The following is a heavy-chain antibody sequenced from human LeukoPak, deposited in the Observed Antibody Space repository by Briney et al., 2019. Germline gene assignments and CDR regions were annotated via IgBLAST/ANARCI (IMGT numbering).Heavy chain of an antibody. J-gene: IGHJ6*02. CDR3: TTGPKTKSGYDYYYYYGMDV. CDR1: GFTFSNAW. CDR2: IKSKTDGGTT. D-gene: IGHD5-12*01. Sequence: PGGSLRLSCATSGFTFSNAWMNWVRQAPGKGLEWVGRIKSKTDGGTTDYAAPVKGRFTISRDDSKNTLYLQMNSLKTEDTAVYYCTTGPKTKSGYDYYYYYGMDVWGQGTTVTVSS. V-gene: IGHV3-15*07.